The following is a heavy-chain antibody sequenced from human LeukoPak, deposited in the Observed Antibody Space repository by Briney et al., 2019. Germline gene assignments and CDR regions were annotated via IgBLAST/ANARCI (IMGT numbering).Heavy chain of an antibody. CDR3: AKRLTAAAATYYFDS. CDR2: ITPSGGDT. D-gene: IGHD2-2*01. V-gene: IGHV3-23*01. Sequence: GGSLRLSCAASGFTFSSYAMSWVRQAPGKGLEWVSSITPSGGDTFYTDSVKGRFTISRDNSRNTLYLQMNTLRAEDTAVYYRAKRLTAAAATYYFDSWGQGTLVTVSS. J-gene: IGHJ4*02. CDR1: GFTFSSYA.